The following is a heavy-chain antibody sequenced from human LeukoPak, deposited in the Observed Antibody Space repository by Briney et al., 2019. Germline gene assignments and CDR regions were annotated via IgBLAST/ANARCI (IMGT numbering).Heavy chain of an antibody. CDR3: ARGMEDTAMVKDATRWFDP. CDR1: GGSVSTGSYY. CDR2: IYYSGST. V-gene: IGHV4-61*01. Sequence: SETLSLTCTVSGGSVSTGSYYWSWIRQPPGKGLEWIGYIYYSGSTNYNPSLKSRVTISVDTSKNQFSLKLSSVTAADTAVYYCARGMEDTAMVKDATRWFDPWGQGTLVTVSS. J-gene: IGHJ5*02. D-gene: IGHD5-18*01.